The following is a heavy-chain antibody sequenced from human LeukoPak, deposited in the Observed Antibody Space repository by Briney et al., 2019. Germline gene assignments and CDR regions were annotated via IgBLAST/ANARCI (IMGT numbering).Heavy chain of an antibody. J-gene: IGHJ5*02. Sequence: SETLSLTCTISGGSFNSFFWSWVPQPPGKGLEWIGYIYTSGNTYYSPSLKSRVTISLDTSKNQLSLRLISVTAADTAVYYCARRGTWFDPWGQGTLVTVSS. V-gene: IGHV4-4*09. CDR2: IYTSGNT. CDR1: GGSFNSFF. CDR3: ARRGTWFDP. D-gene: IGHD3-10*01.